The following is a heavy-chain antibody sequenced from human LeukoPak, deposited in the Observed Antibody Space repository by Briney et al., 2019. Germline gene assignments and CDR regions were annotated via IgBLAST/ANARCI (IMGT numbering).Heavy chain of an antibody. CDR1: GYTFTSYG. CDR3: ARVVYGGNSPADY. V-gene: IGHV1-18*01. Sequence: ASVKVSCKASGYTFTSYGISWVRQAPGQGLEWMGWISGYNGNTNYAQKLQGRVTMTTDTSTSTAYTELRSLRSDDTAVYYWARVVYGGNSPADYWGQGTLVTVSS. D-gene: IGHD4-23*01. CDR2: ISGYNGNT. J-gene: IGHJ4*02.